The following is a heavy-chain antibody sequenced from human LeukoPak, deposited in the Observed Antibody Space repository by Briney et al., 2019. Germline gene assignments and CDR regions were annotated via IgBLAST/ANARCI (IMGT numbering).Heavy chain of an antibody. CDR1: GGTFSSYA. J-gene: IGHJ5*02. CDR2: IIPIFCTA. V-gene: IGHV1-69*13. Sequence: GASVKVSCKASGGTFSSYAISWVRQAPGQGLDWMGGIIPIFCTANCAQKFQGRVTITADESTSTAYMELSSLRAEGTAVYYCARVVYPDIVVVPDNWFDPGGQGTLVTVSS. D-gene: IGHD2-2*01. CDR3: ARVVYPDIVVVPDNWFDP.